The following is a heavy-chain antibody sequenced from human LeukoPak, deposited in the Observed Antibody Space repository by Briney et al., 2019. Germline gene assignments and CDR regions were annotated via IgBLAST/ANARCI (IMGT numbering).Heavy chain of an antibody. V-gene: IGHV6-1*01. Sequence: LQTLSLTCALSGDSVSSNSAAWNWIRQSPSRGLEWLGRTYYRSEWYNDYAVSVKSRITINRDTSKNQFSLQLNSVTPEDTAVYYCAREDCSGGDCYTDGAFDIWGQGTMVTVSS. CDR1: GDSVSSNSAA. CDR2: TYYRSEWYN. J-gene: IGHJ3*02. D-gene: IGHD2-15*01. CDR3: AREDCSGGDCYTDGAFDI.